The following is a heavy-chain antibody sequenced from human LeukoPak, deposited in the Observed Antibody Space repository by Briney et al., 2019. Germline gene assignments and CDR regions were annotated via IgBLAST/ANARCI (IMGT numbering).Heavy chain of an antibody. CDR3: ARGALDAATPFDF. CDR1: GFTFSSYS. J-gene: IGHJ5*01. CDR2: ISSSSSYI. Sequence: NPGGSLRLSCAASGFTFSSYSMNWVRQAPGKGLEWVSSISSSSSYIYYADSLKGRFTISRDNAKKSVYLQMNSLSAEDTAVYYCARGALDAATPFDFWGQGTLVTVSS. D-gene: IGHD2-15*01. V-gene: IGHV3-21*01.